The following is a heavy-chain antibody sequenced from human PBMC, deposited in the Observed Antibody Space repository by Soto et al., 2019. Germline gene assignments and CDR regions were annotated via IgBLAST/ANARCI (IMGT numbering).Heavy chain of an antibody. D-gene: IGHD3-3*01. CDR2: FIPVYRTL. Sequence: SVKVSCKASGGSFGNSAINWVRQTPGQGLEWLGGFIPVYRTLNYAQKFQGRVTITADESTGTAYMTLSSLASDDTAVYYCATGVIWIGYFTVDSWGQGTRVTV. CDR1: GGSFGNSA. J-gene: IGHJ4*02. V-gene: IGHV1-69*13. CDR3: ATGVIWIGYFTVDS.